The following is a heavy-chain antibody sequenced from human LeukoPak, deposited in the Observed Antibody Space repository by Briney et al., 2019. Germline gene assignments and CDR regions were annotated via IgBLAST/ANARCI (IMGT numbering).Heavy chain of an antibody. Sequence: PGGSLRLSCAASGFTVSSNYMSWVRQAPGKGLEWVSVIYSGGSTYNADSVKGRFTISRDNSKNTLYLQMNSLRAEDTAVYYCARGWGLEVTPGYYYYMDVWGKGTTVTVSS. CDR1: GFTVSSNY. J-gene: IGHJ6*03. CDR2: IYSGGST. CDR3: ARGWGLEVTPGYYYYMDV. V-gene: IGHV3-53*01. D-gene: IGHD1-1*01.